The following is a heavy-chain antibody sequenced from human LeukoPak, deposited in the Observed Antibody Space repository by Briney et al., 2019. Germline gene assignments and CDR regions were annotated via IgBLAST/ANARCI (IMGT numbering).Heavy chain of an antibody. J-gene: IGHJ3*02. Sequence: GGSLRLSCAASGFTFSSYEMNWVRQAPGKGLEWVANIKQDGSEKYYVDSVKGRFTISRDKTMNSLYLQMSSLRAEDTAVYYCARETLGVTAFDIWGQGTMVTVSS. V-gene: IGHV3-7*03. CDR2: IKQDGSEK. CDR1: GFTFSSYE. CDR3: ARETLGVTAFDI. D-gene: IGHD2-21*02.